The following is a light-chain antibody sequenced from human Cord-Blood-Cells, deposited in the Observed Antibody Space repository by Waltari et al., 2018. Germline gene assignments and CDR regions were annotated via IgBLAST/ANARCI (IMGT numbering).Light chain of an antibody. CDR1: QSVSSSD. CDR2: GAS. V-gene: IGKV3-20*01. CDR3: QQYGSSSLT. J-gene: IGKJ4*01. Sequence: EIVLTQSPGTLSLSPGERATLSGRASQSVSSSDLAWYQQKPGHAPRLLIYGASSRAPGITDRFSGSGSGTDFTLTISRLEPEDFAVYYCQQYGSSSLTFGGGTKVEIK.